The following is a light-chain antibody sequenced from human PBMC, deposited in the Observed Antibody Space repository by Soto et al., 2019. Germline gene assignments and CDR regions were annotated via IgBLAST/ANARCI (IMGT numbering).Light chain of an antibody. CDR2: AAS. CDR1: QSISSY. CDR3: QESYSTPLT. Sequence: DIQMTQSPSSLSASVGDRVTITCRASQSISSYLNWYQHKPGKATKRLIYAASSLQSGVPSRVSGGGSGTDFTRTISRLPPEDVATDYCQESYSTPLTFGGRTKVEIK. V-gene: IGKV1-39*01. J-gene: IGKJ4*01.